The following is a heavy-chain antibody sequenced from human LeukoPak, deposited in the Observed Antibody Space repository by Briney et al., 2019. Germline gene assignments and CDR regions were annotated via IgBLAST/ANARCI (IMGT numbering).Heavy chain of an antibody. J-gene: IGHJ3*02. D-gene: IGHD6-19*01. CDR3: ARDRISSGWYFVDWGNVNDALDI. Sequence: GGSLRLSCAASGFTFSSYAMHWVRQAPGKGLEWVAVISYDGSNKYYADSVKGRFTISRDNSKNTLYLQMNSLRAEDTAVYYCARDRISSGWYFVDWGNVNDALDIWGQGTMVTVSS. V-gene: IGHV3-30-3*01. CDR1: GFTFSSYA. CDR2: ISYDGSNK.